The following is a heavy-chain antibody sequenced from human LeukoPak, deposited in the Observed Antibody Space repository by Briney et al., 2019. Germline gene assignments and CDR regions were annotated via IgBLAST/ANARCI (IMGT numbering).Heavy chain of an antibody. CDR1: GYTFKNYG. D-gene: IGHD6-19*01. J-gene: IGHJ4*02. V-gene: IGHV1-18*01. Sequence: ASVKVSCKASGYTFKNYGINWVRRAPGQGLEWMGWMNPYNGNTIYAQNLQGRVTMTTDTSTSTAYLDLRSLTSDDTAVYYCAREKDAVAGIVDYWGQGTLVTVSS. CDR3: AREKDAVAGIVDY. CDR2: MNPYNGNT.